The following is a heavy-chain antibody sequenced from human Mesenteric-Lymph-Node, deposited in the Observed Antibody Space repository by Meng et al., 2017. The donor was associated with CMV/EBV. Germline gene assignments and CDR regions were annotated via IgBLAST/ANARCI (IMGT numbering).Heavy chain of an antibody. V-gene: IGHV3-74*01. D-gene: IGHD1-7*01. CDR3: ARGNFYGMDV. CDR1: GFTFSSYW. J-gene: IGHJ6*02. CDR2: IHSDGSRT. Sequence: GGSLRLSCAVSGFTFSSYWMHWVRQTPGKGLVWVSRIHSDGSRTSYADSVKGRFTISRDNANKTLYLQMNSLTAEETAVYYCARGNFYGMDVWGQGTTVTVSS.